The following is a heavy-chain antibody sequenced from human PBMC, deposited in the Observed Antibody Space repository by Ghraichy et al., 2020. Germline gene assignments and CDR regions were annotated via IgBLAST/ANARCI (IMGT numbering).Heavy chain of an antibody. J-gene: IGHJ3*02. D-gene: IGHD3-16*02. CDR2: ISGSGGST. Sequence: LTCAASGFTFSSYAMSWVRQAPGKGLEWVSAISGSGGSTYYADSVKGRFTISRDNSKNTLYLQMNSLRAEDTAVYYCAKDPALYYDYVWGSYRTHAFDIWGQGTMVTVSS. CDR3: AKDPALYYDYVWGSYRTHAFDI. V-gene: IGHV3-23*01. CDR1: GFTFSSYA.